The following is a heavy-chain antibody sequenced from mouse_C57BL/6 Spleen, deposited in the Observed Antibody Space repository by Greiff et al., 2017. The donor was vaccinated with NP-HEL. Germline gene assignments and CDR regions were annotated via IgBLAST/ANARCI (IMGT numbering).Heavy chain of an antibody. Sequence: QVQPQQSGAELVKPGASVKISCKASGYAFSSYWMNWVKQRPGKGLEWIGQIYPGDGDTNYNGKFKGKATLTADKSSSTAYMQLSSLTSEDSAVYFCARDPLSEGGYFEVWGTGATVTVSS. J-gene: IGHJ1*03. CDR3: ARDPLSEGGYFEV. D-gene: IGHD1-1*02. CDR1: GYAFSSYW. CDR2: IYPGDGDT. V-gene: IGHV1-80*01.